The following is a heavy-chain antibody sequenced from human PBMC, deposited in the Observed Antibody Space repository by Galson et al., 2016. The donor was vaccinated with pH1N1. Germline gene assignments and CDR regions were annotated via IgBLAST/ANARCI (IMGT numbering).Heavy chain of an antibody. CDR3: AREGYTSGRAPAFDV. CDR2: MSFDGSK. D-gene: IGHD6-25*01. Sequence: SLRLSCAASGFTFGSSGMHWVRQAPGKGLEWVAGMSFDGSKYYIGAVKGRFTISRDDSMKTLYLQMTSLTSEETALYFAAREGYTSGRAPAFDVWGKGTVVTVSS. J-gene: IGHJ3*01. CDR1: GFTFGSSG. V-gene: IGHV3-30*03.